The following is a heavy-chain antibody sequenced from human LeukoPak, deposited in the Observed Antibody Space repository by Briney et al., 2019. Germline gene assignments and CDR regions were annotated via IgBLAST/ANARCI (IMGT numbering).Heavy chain of an antibody. CDR1: GYSISSGYY. CDR3: ARDAAYYYDSSGEFDY. J-gene: IGHJ4*02. V-gene: IGHV4-38-2*02. CDR2: IYHSGST. Sequence: SETLSLTCTVSGYSISSGYYWGWIRQPPGKGLEWIGSIYHSGSTYYNPSLKSRVTISVDTSKNQFSLKLSSVTAADTAVYYCARDAAYYYDSSGEFDYWGQGTLVTVSS. D-gene: IGHD3-22*01.